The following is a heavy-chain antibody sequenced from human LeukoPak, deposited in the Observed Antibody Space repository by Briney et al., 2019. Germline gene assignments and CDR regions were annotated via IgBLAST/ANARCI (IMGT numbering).Heavy chain of an antibody. D-gene: IGHD6-19*01. Sequence: PGGSLRLSCAASGFTFSSYWMHWVRQAPGKGLVLVSRIKSDGSTTTYADSVKGRFTISRDNAKNTLYLQMNSLRAEDTAVYFCTRAAYNSGPDYWGQGTLVTVSS. CDR3: TRAAYNSGPDY. CDR2: IKSDGSTT. CDR1: GFTFSSYW. J-gene: IGHJ4*02. V-gene: IGHV3-74*01.